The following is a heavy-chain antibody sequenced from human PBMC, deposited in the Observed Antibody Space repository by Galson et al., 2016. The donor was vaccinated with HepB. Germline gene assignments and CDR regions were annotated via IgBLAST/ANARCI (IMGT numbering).Heavy chain of an antibody. J-gene: IGHJ4*02. CDR2: INEHGTRI. CDR1: GFIVSNNW. Sequence: SLRLSCAASGFIVSNNWMHWVRQAPGKGLVWVARINEHGTRIDYAESVRGRFTIFRDNSKNTLYLQMSSLRPEDTAVYYCVNLGFCFGGNCNPFDTRGQGTLVTVSS. D-gene: IGHD2-15*01. V-gene: IGHV3-74*01. CDR3: VNLGFCFGGNCNPFDT.